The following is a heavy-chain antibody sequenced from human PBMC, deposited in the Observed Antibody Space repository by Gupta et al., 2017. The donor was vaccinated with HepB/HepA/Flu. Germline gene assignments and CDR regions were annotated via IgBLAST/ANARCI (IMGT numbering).Heavy chain of an antibody. V-gene: IGHV1-3*01. D-gene: IGHD2-8*01. CDR3: ARLKPYCTNGVCYIGGFDP. J-gene: IGHJ5*02. Sequence: MHWVRQAPGQRLEWMGWINAGNGNTKYSQKFQGRVTITRDTSASTAYMELSSLRSEDTAVYYCARLKPYCTNGVCYIGGFDPWGQGTLVTVSS. CDR2: INAGNGNT.